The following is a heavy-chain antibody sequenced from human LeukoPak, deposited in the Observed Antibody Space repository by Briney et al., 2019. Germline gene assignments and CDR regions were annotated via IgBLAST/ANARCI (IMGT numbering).Heavy chain of an antibody. CDR3: ARGMNGTTGTTASYFDY. D-gene: IGHD1-1*01. Sequence: SETLSLTCAVYGGSFSGYYWSWLRQPPGKGLEWIGEINHSGSTNYNPSLKSRVTISVDTSKNQFSLKLSSVTAADTAVYYCARGMNGTTGTTASYFDYWGQGTLVTVSS. V-gene: IGHV4-34*01. CDR1: GGSFSGYY. CDR2: INHSGST. J-gene: IGHJ4*01.